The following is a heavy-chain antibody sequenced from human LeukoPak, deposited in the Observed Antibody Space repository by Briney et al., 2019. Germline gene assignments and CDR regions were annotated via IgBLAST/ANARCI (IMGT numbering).Heavy chain of an antibody. Sequence: SETLSLTCTVSGGSIINYYWSWIRQPPGKGLEWIGYIYHSGSTYYNPSLKSRVTISVDRSKNQFSLKLSSVTAADTAVYYCARGTYYYGSGSGGWFDPWGQGTLVTVSS. D-gene: IGHD3-10*01. CDR2: IYHSGST. CDR3: ARGTYYYGSGSGGWFDP. CDR1: GGSIINYY. J-gene: IGHJ5*02. V-gene: IGHV4-59*12.